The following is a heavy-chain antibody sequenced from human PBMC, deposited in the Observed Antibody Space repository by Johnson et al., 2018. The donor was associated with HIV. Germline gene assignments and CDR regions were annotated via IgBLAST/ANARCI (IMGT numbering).Heavy chain of an antibody. J-gene: IGHJ3*02. Sequence: QVQLVESGGGVVQPGGSLRLSCAASGFTFSSYGMHWVRQAPGKGLEWVAFIRYDGSNEYYAESVKGRFTISKDNSKNTLYLQMNSLIAEDTAVYYCAKASNYYDSSRHAFDIWGQGTMVTVSS. CDR2: IRYDGSNE. CDR3: AKASNYYDSSRHAFDI. CDR1: GFTFSSYG. D-gene: IGHD3-22*01. V-gene: IGHV3-30*02.